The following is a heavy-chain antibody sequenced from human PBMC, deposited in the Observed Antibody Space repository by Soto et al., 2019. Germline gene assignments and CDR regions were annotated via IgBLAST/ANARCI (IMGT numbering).Heavy chain of an antibody. CDR3: ARHSPFGNNWKYFDY. J-gene: IGHJ4*02. CDR1: DGSISTYY. CDR2: IFYTGST. V-gene: IGHV4-59*08. D-gene: IGHD1-1*01. Sequence: SETLSLTCTVSDGSISTYYWGWIRQPPGKGLEWIGYIFYTGSTNYNPSLKSRVTISVDTSKNQFSLKLSSVTAADTAVYYCARHSPFGNNWKYFDYWGQGTLVNVS.